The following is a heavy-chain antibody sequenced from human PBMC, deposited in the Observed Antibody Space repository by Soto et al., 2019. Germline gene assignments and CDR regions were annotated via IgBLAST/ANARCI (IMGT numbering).Heavy chain of an antibody. CDR1: SGSISSSNW. D-gene: IGHD3-9*01. J-gene: IGHJ4*02. Sequence: SETLSLTCAVSSGSISSSNWWSWVRQPPGKGLEWIGEIYHSGSTNYNPSLKSRVAISVDTSKNQFSLKLSSVTAADTAVYYCARASTLTGYYPYYYFDYWGQGTLVTVSS. CDR2: IYHSGST. V-gene: IGHV4-4*02. CDR3: ARASTLTGYYPYYYFDY.